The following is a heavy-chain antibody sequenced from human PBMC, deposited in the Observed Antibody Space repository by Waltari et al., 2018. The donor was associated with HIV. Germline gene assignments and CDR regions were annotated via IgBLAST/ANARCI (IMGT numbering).Heavy chain of an antibody. CDR1: GFTFDDYA. CDR3: AKDIFPTTVTTSPFDY. V-gene: IGHV3-9*01. CDR2: ISWNSGRI. J-gene: IGHJ4*02. Sequence: EVQLVESGGGLVQPGRSLRLSCAASGFTFDDYAMHWVRQAPGKGLEWVSGISWNSGRIGYADSVKGRFTISRDNAKNSLYLQMNSLRAEDTALYYCAKDIFPTTVTTSPFDYWGQGTLVTVSS. D-gene: IGHD4-17*01.